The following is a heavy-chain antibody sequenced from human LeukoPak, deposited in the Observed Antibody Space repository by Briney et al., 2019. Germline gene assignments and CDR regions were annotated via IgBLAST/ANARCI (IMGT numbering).Heavy chain of an antibody. Sequence: AAVNVSCKASGYTFTNYGISWVRQAPGQGLEWVAWISLATGSPSYAQKFQGRVTLTTDNYKSTAYMELRSLKSADTDVYYCARDSCLVRGIIMAHWGQGTQVTVSS. CDR3: ARDSCLVRGIIMAH. J-gene: IGHJ4*02. CDR1: GYTFTNYG. CDR2: ISLATGSP. D-gene: IGHD3-10*01. V-gene: IGHV1-18*01.